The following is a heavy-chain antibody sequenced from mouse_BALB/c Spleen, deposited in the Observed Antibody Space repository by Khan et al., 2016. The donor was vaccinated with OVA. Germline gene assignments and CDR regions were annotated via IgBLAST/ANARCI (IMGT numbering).Heavy chain of an antibody. CDR1: GFTFSTYA. J-gene: IGHJ4*01. D-gene: IGHD2-1*01. CDR3: ARQGWELRGYAMDY. Sequence: EVELVESGGDLVKPGGSLKLSCAASGFTFSTYAMSWVRQTPEKRLEWVATVSSGGSYTYYPDSVKGRFIISRDNAKNTLYLQMSSLRSEDTAMYYCARQGWELRGYAMDYWGQGTSVTVSS. CDR2: VSSGGSYT. V-gene: IGHV5-9-3*01.